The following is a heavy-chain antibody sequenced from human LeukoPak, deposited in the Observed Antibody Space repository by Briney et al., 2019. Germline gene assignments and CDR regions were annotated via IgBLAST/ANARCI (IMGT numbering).Heavy chain of an antibody. J-gene: IGHJ6*02. CDR2: ISSSGSTI. D-gene: IGHD6-13*01. CDR3: ASPSTPRSAAGYYYYYGMDV. CDR1: GFTFSDYY. Sequence: GGSLRLSCAGSGFTFSDYYMSWIRQAPGKGLEWVSYISSSGSTIYYADSVKGRFTISRDNAKNSLYLQMNSLRAEDTAVYYCASPSTPRSAAGYYYYYGMDVWGQGTTVTVSS. V-gene: IGHV3-11*01.